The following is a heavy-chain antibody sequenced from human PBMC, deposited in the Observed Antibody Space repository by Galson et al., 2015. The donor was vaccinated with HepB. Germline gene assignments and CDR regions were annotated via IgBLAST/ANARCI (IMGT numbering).Heavy chain of an antibody. Sequence: SVKVSCKASGGTFSTNAISWVRQAPGQGLEWMGGFIPLFGTANYAQKFQDRVTITADESTSTVYMELSSLRSEDTAVYYCARGGTMIVVEPLYSDYWGQGTLVTVSS. CDR3: ARGGTMIVVEPLYSDY. J-gene: IGHJ4*02. D-gene: IGHD3-22*01. CDR2: FIPLFGTA. V-gene: IGHV1-69*13. CDR1: GGTFSTNA.